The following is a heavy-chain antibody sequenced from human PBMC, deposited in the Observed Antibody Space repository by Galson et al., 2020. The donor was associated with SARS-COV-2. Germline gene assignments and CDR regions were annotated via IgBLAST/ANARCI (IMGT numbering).Heavy chain of an antibody. D-gene: IGHD3-22*01. Sequence: ETSETLSLTCSVSGISIIDNYWTWIRQPPGKAREWSGYVYNSGTTNYNPFFKSRVTISEDTSKSQFSLKLTSVTAADTAVYFCARYLRTHGFYVLDFWGQGALVTVSS. CDR1: GISIIDNY. J-gene: IGHJ4*02. CDR2: VYNSGTT. V-gene: IGHV4-59*01. CDR3: ARYLRTHGFYVLDF.